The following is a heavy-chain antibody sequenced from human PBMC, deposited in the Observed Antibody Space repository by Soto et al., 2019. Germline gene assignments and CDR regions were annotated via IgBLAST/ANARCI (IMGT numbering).Heavy chain of an antibody. CDR3: ARQYSGYDY. Sequence: SETLSLTCAVYGGSFSGYYWSWIRQPPGKGLEWIGEINHSGSTNYNPSLKSRVTISVDTSKNQFSLKLSSVTAADTAVYYCARQYSGYDYWGQGTLVTVSS. D-gene: IGHD5-12*01. CDR2: INHSGST. J-gene: IGHJ4*02. CDR1: GGSFSGYY. V-gene: IGHV4-34*01.